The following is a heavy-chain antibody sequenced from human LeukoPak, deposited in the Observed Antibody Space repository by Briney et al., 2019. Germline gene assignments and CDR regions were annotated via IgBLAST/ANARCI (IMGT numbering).Heavy chain of an antibody. CDR2: MNPNSGNT. CDR1: GYTFTSYD. Sequence: ASVKVSCKASGYTFTSYDINWVRQATGQGLEWMGWMNPNSGNTGYAQKFQGRVTMTRNTSISTAYMELSSLRSEDTAVYYCARKYYDFWSGYYNLDYWGQGTLVTVSS. D-gene: IGHD3-3*01. J-gene: IGHJ4*02. CDR3: ARKYYDFWSGYYNLDY. V-gene: IGHV1-8*01.